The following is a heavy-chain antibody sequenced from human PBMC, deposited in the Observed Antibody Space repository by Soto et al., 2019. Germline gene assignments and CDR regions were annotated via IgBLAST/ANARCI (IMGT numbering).Heavy chain of an antibody. J-gene: IGHJ3*02. CDR3: AREWGTVILCAFDI. Sequence: HVQLVESGGGVVKAGRSLRLSCGASGCMFNSFGMHWVRQAPGKGLEWVASISYDGNKKDYGDSVKGRFTIFRDNPKNTLYLRMNSLRTDDTSVYFCAREWGTVILCAFDIWGQGTMVSVSS. V-gene: IGHV3-33*01. D-gene: IGHD3-22*01. CDR1: GCMFNSFG. CDR2: ISYDGNKK.